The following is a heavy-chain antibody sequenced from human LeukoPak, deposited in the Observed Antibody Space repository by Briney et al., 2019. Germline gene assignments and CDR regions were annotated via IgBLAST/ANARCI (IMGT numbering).Heavy chain of an antibody. CDR3: VKGQREAYSSGWSRDFDS. Sequence: PGGSLRLSCAASGFSFSNYAMHWVRQDSGRGLDWLAVISHDGINTYYADSVKGRFTISRDNSKNTLYLQLNSLRAEDTAVYYCVKGQREAYSSGWSRDFDSWGQGTLVTVSS. CDR2: ISHDGINT. J-gene: IGHJ4*02. D-gene: IGHD6-19*01. CDR1: GFSFSNYA. V-gene: IGHV3-30*18.